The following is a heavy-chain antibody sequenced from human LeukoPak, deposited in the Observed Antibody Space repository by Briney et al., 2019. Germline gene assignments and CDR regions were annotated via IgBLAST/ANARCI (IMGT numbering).Heavy chain of an antibody. CDR3: ARGHGYYYYYMDV. CDR2: ISSSGSTI. CDR1: GFTFSSYE. J-gene: IGHJ6*03. Sequence: GGSLRLSCAASGFTFSSYEMNWVRQAPGKGLEWVSYISSSGSTIYYTDSVKGRFTISTDNAKNSLYLQMNSLRAEDTAVYYCARGHGYYYYYMDVWGKGTTVTVSS. V-gene: IGHV3-48*03.